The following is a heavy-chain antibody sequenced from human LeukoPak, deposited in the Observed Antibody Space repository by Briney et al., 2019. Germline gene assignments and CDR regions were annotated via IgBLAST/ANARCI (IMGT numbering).Heavy chain of an antibody. D-gene: IGHD3-22*01. CDR1: GFTFSSYS. J-gene: IGHJ4*02. CDR3: ARASHYYDSNGYYAIDS. Sequence: KPGGSLRLSCAASGFTFSSYSMDWVRQAPGKGLEWVSSISSSSSYIYYADSVKGRFTISSDNAKNSLYLQMNSLRAEDTAVYYCARASHYYDSNGYYAIDSWGQGTLVTVSS. V-gene: IGHV3-21*01. CDR2: ISSSSSYI.